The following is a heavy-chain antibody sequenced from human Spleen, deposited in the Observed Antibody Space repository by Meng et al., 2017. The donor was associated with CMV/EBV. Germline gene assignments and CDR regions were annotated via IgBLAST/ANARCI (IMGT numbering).Heavy chain of an antibody. Sequence: ASVKVSCKASGYTFSSFGISWVRQAPGQGLEWMGWISAYNGNTKSAQKFQGRVTMTEDTSTDTAYMQLNRLRSEDTAVYYCALPWGKYYYYGMDVWGQGTTVTVSS. V-gene: IGHV1-18*01. CDR3: ALPWGKYYYYGMDV. CDR2: ISAYNGNT. CDR1: GYTFSSFG. J-gene: IGHJ6*02. D-gene: IGHD3-16*01.